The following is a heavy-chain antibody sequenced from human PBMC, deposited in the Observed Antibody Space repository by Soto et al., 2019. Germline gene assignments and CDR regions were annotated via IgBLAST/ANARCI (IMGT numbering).Heavy chain of an antibody. V-gene: IGHV4-30-2*06. Sequence: SETLSLTCTVSGGSISSGGYSWTWIRQSPGKGLEWIGYTYQSGSAYYNPSLKSRVTISVDRSKNQFSLNLTSVTAADTAVSYCARDYYGMYAWGQGSTGAVSS. J-gene: IGHJ6*02. CDR3: ARDYYGMYA. CDR2: TYQSGSA. CDR1: GGSISSGGYS.